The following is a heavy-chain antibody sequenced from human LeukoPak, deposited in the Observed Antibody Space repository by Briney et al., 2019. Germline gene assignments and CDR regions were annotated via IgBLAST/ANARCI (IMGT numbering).Heavy chain of an antibody. CDR1: GGSISTSTNW. Sequence: SETLSLTFAVSGGSISTSTNWWSWARQPPGKGLEWIGEIYHSGTTNYNPSLKSRVTISVDKSENQFSLRLSSVTAADTAVYYCARYRGYDSRFDPWGQGTLVTVSS. D-gene: IGHD5-12*01. CDR2: IYHSGTT. CDR3: ARYRGYDSRFDP. V-gene: IGHV4-4*02. J-gene: IGHJ5*02.